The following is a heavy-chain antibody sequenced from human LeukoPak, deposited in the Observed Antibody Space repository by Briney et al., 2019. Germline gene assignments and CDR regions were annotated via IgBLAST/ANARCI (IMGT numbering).Heavy chain of an antibody. Sequence: ASVKVSCKASGGTFSSYAISWVRQAPGQGLEWMGGIIPIFGTANYAQKFQGRVTITTDESTSTAYMELSSLRSEDTAVYYCATRGSDSSDDFDYWGQGTLVTVSS. CDR2: IIPIFGTA. CDR3: ATRGSDSSDDFDY. V-gene: IGHV1-69*05. CDR1: GGTFSSYA. J-gene: IGHJ4*02. D-gene: IGHD3-22*01.